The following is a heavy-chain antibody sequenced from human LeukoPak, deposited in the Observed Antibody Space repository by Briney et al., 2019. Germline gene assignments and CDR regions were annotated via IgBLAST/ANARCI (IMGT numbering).Heavy chain of an antibody. CDR3: ARDRAVVVVAATRSFDY. D-gene: IGHD2-15*01. CDR2: IYYSGST. Sequence: SETLSLTCTVSGGSISSYYWSWIRQPPGKGLEWIGYIYYSGSTNYNPSLKSRVTISVDTSKNQFSLKLSSVTAADTAVYYCARDRAVVVVAATRSFDYWGQGTLVTVSS. J-gene: IGHJ4*02. V-gene: IGHV4-59*12. CDR1: GGSISSYY.